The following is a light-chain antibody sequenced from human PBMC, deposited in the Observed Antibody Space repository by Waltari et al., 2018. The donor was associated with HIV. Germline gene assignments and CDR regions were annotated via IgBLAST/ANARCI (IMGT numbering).Light chain of an antibody. CDR2: TNN. CDR1: DSNVGSHS. CDR3: GVWDDNLRGV. J-gene: IGLJ2*01. V-gene: IGLV1-47*01. Sequence: QAVLTQPPSASASSGQKITISCSGGDSNVGSHSVYWYHQFPGGAPKLLLYTNNQRSSGVPDRFSGSKSGTSASLTISGLRSEDEGIYFCGVWDDNLRGVFGGGTRLTV.